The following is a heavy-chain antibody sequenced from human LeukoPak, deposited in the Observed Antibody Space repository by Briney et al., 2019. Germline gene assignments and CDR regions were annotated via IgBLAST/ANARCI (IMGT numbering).Heavy chain of an antibody. CDR1: GYTFTNYG. CDR2: ISGYDGNT. V-gene: IGHV1-18*01. J-gene: IGHJ3*02. Sequence: ASVKVSCKASGYTFTNYGISWVRQAPGQGLEWMGWISGYDGNTAYAKKIQGRVTMTTDTSTSTVYMELRSLRSDDTAVYYCARDFILAGSHDVFDIWGQGTMVTVSS. D-gene: IGHD3-10*01. CDR3: ARDFILAGSHDVFDI.